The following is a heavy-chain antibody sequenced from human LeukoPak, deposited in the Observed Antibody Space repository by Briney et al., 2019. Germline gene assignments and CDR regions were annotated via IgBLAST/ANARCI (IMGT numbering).Heavy chain of an antibody. CDR3: ARRLRSIPYYMDV. CDR2: IYPGDSDT. Sequence: GESLKISCKGSGYSFTSYWIGWVRQMPGKGLEWMGIIYPGDSDTRYSPSFQGQVTISADKSISTAYLQWSSLKASGTAMYYCARRLRSIPYYMDVWGKGTTVTVSS. CDR1: GYSFTSYW. V-gene: IGHV5-51*01. J-gene: IGHJ6*03. D-gene: IGHD2-2*02.